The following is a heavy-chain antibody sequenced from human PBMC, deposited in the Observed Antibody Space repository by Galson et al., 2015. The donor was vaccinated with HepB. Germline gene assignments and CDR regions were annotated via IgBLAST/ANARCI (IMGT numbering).Heavy chain of an antibody. D-gene: IGHD3-3*01. Sequence: SVKVSCKASGYTLTDYVVNWVRQAPGQGLEWMGWMNTNTGKPTYAPGFAGRFVFSSDTSVTTAYLQISSLETDDTAVYYCARSPLRFLDWLPYYDYYYMDVWGEGTTVTVSS. CDR3: ARSPLRFLDWLPYYDYYYMDV. CDR2: MNTNTGKP. J-gene: IGHJ6*03. V-gene: IGHV7-4-1*02. CDR1: GYTLTDYV.